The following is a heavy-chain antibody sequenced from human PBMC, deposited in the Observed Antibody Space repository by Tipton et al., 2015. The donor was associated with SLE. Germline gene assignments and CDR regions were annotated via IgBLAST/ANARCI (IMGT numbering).Heavy chain of an antibody. D-gene: IGHD6-13*01. V-gene: IGHV3-30*02. J-gene: IGHJ3*02. Sequence: SLRLSCAASGFTFSSYGMHWVRQAAGKGLEWVAFIRYDGSNKYYADSVKGRFTISRDNAKNSLYLQMNSLRAEDTAVYYCAREMGSSSWYGYAFDIWGQGTMVTVSS. CDR2: IRYDGSNK. CDR3: AREMGSSSWYGYAFDI. CDR1: GFTFSSYG.